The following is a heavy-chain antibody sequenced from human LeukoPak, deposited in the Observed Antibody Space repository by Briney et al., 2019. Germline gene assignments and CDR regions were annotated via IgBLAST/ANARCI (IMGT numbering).Heavy chain of an antibody. D-gene: IGHD6-6*01. J-gene: IGHJ3*02. CDR1: GGSISSYY. CDR2: IYYSGST. CDR3: ARDLTSDAFDI. Sequence: SETLSLTCTVSGGSISSYYWSWIRQPPGKGLEWIGYIYYSGSTNYNPSLKSRVTISVDTSMNQFSLKLSSVTAADTAVYYCARDLTSDAFDIWGQGTMVTVSS. V-gene: IGHV4-59*01.